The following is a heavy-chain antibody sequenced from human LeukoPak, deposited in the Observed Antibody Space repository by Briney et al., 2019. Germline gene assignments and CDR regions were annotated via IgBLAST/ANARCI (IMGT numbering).Heavy chain of an antibody. Sequence: PGGSLRLSCAASGFTFSSYAMHWVRQAPGKGLEYVSAISSNGGSTYYANSVKGRFTISRDNSKNTLYLRMSSLRAEDMAVYYCARAHGSYPYDYWGQGTLVTVSS. V-gene: IGHV3-64*01. CDR3: ARAHGSYPYDY. CDR1: GFTFSSYA. CDR2: ISSNGGST. J-gene: IGHJ4*02. D-gene: IGHD1-26*01.